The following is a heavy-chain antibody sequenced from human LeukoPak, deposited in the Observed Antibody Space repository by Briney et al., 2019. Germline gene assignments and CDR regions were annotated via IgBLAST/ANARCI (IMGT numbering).Heavy chain of an antibody. CDR1: GFTFSSNW. D-gene: IGHD1-26*01. Sequence: GGSLRLSCAASGFTFSSNWMSWVRQAPGKGLEWVASIKKDGSGEYYADSVKGRFTISRDNVQNTLYLQMNSLRAEDTAVYYCARARNGTLKYWGQGTLGTVSS. CDR2: IKKDGSGE. V-gene: IGHV3-7*01. J-gene: IGHJ4*02. CDR3: ARARNGTLKY.